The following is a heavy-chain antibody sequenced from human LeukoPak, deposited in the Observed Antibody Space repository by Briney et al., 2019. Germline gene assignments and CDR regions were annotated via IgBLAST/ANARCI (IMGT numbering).Heavy chain of an antibody. Sequence: SVKVSCKASGGTFSSYAISWVRQAPGQGLEWMGGIIPIIGTANYAQRFQGRVTITADESTSTAYMELSSLRSEDTAVYYCARGGYCSSTSCADAFDIWGQGTMVTVSS. J-gene: IGHJ3*02. CDR3: ARGGYCSSTSCADAFDI. V-gene: IGHV1-69*13. CDR2: IIPIIGTA. D-gene: IGHD2-2*01. CDR1: GGTFSSYA.